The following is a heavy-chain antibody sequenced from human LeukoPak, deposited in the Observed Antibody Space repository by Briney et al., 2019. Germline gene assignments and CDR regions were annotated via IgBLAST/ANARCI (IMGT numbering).Heavy chain of an antibody. CDR3: ARGLPGYSGGDDAFDF. V-gene: IGHV4-59*01. Sequence: PSETLSLTCTVSGGSITGYYWTWIRQPPGKGLEWTGYIYYSGSTNYNPSLKSRVSISVDTSKNQFSLKLSSVTAADTAVYYCARGLPGYSGGDDAFDFWGQGTVVTVS. CDR1: GGSITGYY. CDR2: IYYSGST. J-gene: IGHJ3*01. D-gene: IGHD6-19*01.